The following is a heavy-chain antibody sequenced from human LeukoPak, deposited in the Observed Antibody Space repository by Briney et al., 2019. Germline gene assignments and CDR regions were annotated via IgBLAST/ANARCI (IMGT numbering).Heavy chain of an antibody. Sequence: PGGSLRLSCAASGFTFSSYEMNWVRQAPGKGLEWVSYISSSGSTIYYADSVKGRFTISRDNAKNSLYLQMNSLRAEDTAVYYCARVRILRWLQFSSYFDYWGQGTLVTVSS. CDR1: GFTFSSYE. CDR3: ARVRILRWLQFSSYFDY. CDR2: ISSSGSTI. V-gene: IGHV3-48*03. J-gene: IGHJ4*02. D-gene: IGHD5-24*01.